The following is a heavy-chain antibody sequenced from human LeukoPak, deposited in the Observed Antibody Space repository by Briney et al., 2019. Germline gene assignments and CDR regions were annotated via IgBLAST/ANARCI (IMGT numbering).Heavy chain of an antibody. J-gene: IGHJ4*02. V-gene: IGHV3-23*01. CDR3: AKGSMVRGVILTPFDY. CDR2: ISGSGGTT. CDR1: GFTFSIYA. D-gene: IGHD3-10*01. Sequence: PGGSLRLSCAASGFTFSIYAMSWVRRAPGKGLEWVSAISGSGGTTYYADSVKGRFTISRDNSKNTLYLQMNSLRAEDTAVYYCAKGSMVRGVILTPFDYWGQGTVVTVSS.